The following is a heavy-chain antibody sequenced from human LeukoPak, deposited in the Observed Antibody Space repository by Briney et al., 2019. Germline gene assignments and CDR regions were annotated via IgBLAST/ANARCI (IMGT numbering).Heavy chain of an antibody. CDR3: ARGRLYYYGSGSSSPFGY. CDR1: GYTFTSYY. Sequence: ASVKVSCKASGYTFTSYYMHWVRQAPGQGLEWMGWINPNSGGTNYAQKLQGRVTMTTDTSTSTAYMELRSLRSDDTAVYYCARGRLYYYGSGSSSPFGYWGQGTLVTVSS. V-gene: IGHV1-2*02. D-gene: IGHD3-10*01. J-gene: IGHJ4*02. CDR2: INPNSGGT.